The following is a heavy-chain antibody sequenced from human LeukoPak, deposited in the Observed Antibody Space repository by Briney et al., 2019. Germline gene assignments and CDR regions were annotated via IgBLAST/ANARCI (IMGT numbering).Heavy chain of an antibody. D-gene: IGHD3-22*01. J-gene: IGHJ4*02. CDR1: GYTFTSYG. CDR2: IIPIFGTA. V-gene: IGHV1-69*05. CDR3: ARAFFDSSGYYSVDY. Sequence: GASVKVSCKASGYTFTSYGISWVRQAPGQGLEWMGGIIPIFGTANYAQKFQGRVTITTDESTSTAYMELSSLRSEDTAVYYCARAFFDSSGYYSVDYWGQGTLVTVSS.